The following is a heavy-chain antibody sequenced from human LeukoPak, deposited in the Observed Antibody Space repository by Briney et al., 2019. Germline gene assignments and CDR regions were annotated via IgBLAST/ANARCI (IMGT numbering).Heavy chain of an antibody. D-gene: IGHD4-17*01. CDR3: ARGDPYGDYIHFDY. V-gene: IGHV4-61*01. J-gene: IGHJ4*02. Sequence: SETLSLTCTVSGGSVSSGSYYWSWIRQPPGKGLEWIGYIYYSGSTNYNPSLKSRVTISVDTSKNQFSLKPSSVTAADTAVYYCARGDPYGDYIHFDYWGQGTLVTVSS. CDR2: IYYSGST. CDR1: GGSVSSGSYY.